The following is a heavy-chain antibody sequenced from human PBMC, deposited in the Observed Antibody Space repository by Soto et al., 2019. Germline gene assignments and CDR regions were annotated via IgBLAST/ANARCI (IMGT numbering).Heavy chain of an antibody. CDR3: ALVTIGSCRGGSCYWHWFDP. V-gene: IGHV1-3*01. CDR2: INAGNGNT. CDR1: GYTFTSYA. J-gene: IGHJ5*02. D-gene: IGHD2-15*01. Sequence: ASVKVSCKASGYTFTSYAMHWVRQAPGQRLEWMGWINAGNGNTKYSQKFQGRVTITRDTSASTAYMELSSLRSEDTAVYYCALVTIGSCRGGSCYWHWFDPWG.